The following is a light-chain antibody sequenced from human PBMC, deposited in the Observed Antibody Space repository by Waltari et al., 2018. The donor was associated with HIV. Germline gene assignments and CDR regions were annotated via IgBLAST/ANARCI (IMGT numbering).Light chain of an antibody. Sequence: QSVLTQPPSVSGAPGQRVTLSCTGDDYNTGTHELHLYQQFPGTAPHLLIYNTNNRPSGVPDRFSGSKSGTSASLAITGLQAEDEADYYCQSSDNTLGGSVFGGGTKLTVL. CDR1: DYNTGTHE. CDR2: NTN. V-gene: IGLV1-40*01. CDR3: QSSDNTLGGSV. J-gene: IGLJ2*01.